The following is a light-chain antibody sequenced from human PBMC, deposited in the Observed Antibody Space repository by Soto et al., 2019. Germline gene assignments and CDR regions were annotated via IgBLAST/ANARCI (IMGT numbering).Light chain of an antibody. CDR1: QSVSSY. CDR3: QQSSNWWGFT. V-gene: IGKV3-11*01. CDR2: DAS. J-gene: IGKJ3*01. Sequence: EIVLTQSPATLSLSPWERATLSCRSSQSVSSYLAWDKQTPGQAPRLLIYDASNRATGIPDRLSGSGSGTDFTLTISSLEPEDFAVYYCQQSSNWWGFTFGPGTKVDIK.